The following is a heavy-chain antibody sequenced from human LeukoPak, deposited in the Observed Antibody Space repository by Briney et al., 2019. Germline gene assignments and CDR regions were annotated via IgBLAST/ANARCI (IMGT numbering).Heavy chain of an antibody. CDR2: ISGSGGST. CDR1: GFTFSSYA. J-gene: IGHJ3*02. Sequence: GGSLRLSCAASGFTFSSYAMSWVRQAPGKGLEWVSAISGSGGSTYYADSVKGRFTIPRDNSKNTLYLQMNSLRAEDTAVYYCARVRGATYDAFDIWGQGTMVTVSS. CDR3: ARVRGATYDAFDI. D-gene: IGHD1-26*01. V-gene: IGHV3-23*01.